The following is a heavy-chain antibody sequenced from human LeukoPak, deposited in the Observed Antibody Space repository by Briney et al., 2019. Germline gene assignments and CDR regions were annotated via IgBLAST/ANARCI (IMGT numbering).Heavy chain of an antibody. CDR3: ARHTVWVGYD. J-gene: IGHJ4*02. CDR1: GDSISSSSTY. Sequence: SETLSLTCTVSGDSISSSSTYWGWIPQPPGKGLEWIGSIYYSGSTYYNPSLKSHVTMSVDTSKSQFSLELNAVTAADTTVYSCARHTVWVGYDWGQGTLVTVSS. V-gene: IGHV4-39*01. CDR2: IYYSGST. D-gene: IGHD5-12*01.